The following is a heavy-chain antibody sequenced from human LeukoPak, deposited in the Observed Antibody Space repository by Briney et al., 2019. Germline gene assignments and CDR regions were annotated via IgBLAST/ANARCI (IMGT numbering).Heavy chain of an antibody. CDR2: ISSSSSTI. J-gene: IGHJ5*02. CDR1: GFTFSSYS. Sequence: GGSLRLSCAASGFTFSSYSMNWVRQAPGKGLEWISYISSSSSTIYSADSVKGRFTISRDNAKNSLYLQMNSLRDEDTAVYYCARRGDGSSGYTNWFDPWGQGTLVTVSS. V-gene: IGHV3-48*02. D-gene: IGHD3-22*01. CDR3: ARRGDGSSGYTNWFDP.